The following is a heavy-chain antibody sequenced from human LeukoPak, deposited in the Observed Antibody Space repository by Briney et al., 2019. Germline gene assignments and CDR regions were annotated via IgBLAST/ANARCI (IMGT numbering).Heavy chain of an antibody. V-gene: IGHV1-2*02. CDR2: INPNSGGT. J-gene: IGHJ6*02. CDR1: GYTFNGYY. CDR3: ARVPLRVVVAAKYGMDV. Sequence: ASVKVSCKASGYTFNGYYMHWVRQAPGQGLEWMGWINPNSGGTNYAQKFQGRVTMTRDTSISTAYMELSRLRSDDTAVYYCARVPLRVVVAAKYGMDVWGQGTTVTVSS. D-gene: IGHD2-15*01.